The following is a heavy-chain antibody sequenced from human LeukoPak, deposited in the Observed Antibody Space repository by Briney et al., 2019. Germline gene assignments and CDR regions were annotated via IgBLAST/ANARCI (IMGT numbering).Heavy chain of an antibody. CDR3: AKGAGGFSYYNWFDP. CDR2: IDGSGSS. CDR1: GYSISSGYL. Sequence: SETLSLTCTVSGYSISSGYLWGWIRQPPGKGLEWIGSIDGSGSSYYNPSLKSRVIISVDASRNQFSLKMTSVTAADTAIYYCAKGAGGFSYYNWFDPWGQGTLVTVSS. J-gene: IGHJ5*02. D-gene: IGHD5-18*01. V-gene: IGHV4-38-2*02.